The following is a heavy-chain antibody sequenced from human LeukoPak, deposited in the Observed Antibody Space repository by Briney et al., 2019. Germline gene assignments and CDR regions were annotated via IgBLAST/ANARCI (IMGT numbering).Heavy chain of an antibody. D-gene: IGHD5-18*01. CDR2: IYYSGST. J-gene: IGHJ3*02. CDR3: ARRDTAMSGADAFDI. V-gene: IGHV4-59*08. Sequence: SETLSLTCTVSGGSISSYYWSWIRQPPGKGLEWIGYIYYSGSTNYNPSLKSRVTISVDTSKNQFSLKLSSVTAADTAVYYCARRDTAMSGADAFDIWGQGTMVTVSS. CDR1: GGSISSYY.